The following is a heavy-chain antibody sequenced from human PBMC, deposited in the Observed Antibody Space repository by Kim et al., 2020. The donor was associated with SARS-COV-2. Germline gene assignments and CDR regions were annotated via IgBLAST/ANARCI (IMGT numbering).Heavy chain of an antibody. V-gene: IGHV3-23*01. J-gene: IGHJ4*02. CDR3: AKGGCSSTSCYTTDY. D-gene: IGHD2-2*02. Sequence: DSVKGRLNIARDNAKNTLYLQMNGLRAEDKAVFYCAKGGCSSTSCYTTDYWGRGTLVTVSS.